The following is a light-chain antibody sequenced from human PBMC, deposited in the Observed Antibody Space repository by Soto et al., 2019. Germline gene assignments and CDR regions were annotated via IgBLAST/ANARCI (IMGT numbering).Light chain of an antibody. CDR1: QGISSY. Sequence: AIRMTQSPSSLSASTGDRVTITRRASQGISSYLAWYQQKPGKAPKLLIYAASTLQSGVPSRFCGSGSGTDFTLTISCLQSEDFATYYCQQYYSYPLTFGGGTKVEIK. CDR2: AAS. CDR3: QQYYSYPLT. V-gene: IGKV1-8*01. J-gene: IGKJ4*01.